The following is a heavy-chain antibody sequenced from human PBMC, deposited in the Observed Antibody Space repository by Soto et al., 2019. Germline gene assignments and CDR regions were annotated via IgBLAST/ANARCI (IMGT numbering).Heavy chain of an antibody. J-gene: IGHJ4*02. V-gene: IGHV2-5*04. Sequence: QITLKESGPTLVKPTQTLTLTCTFSGFSFSTSSVGVGWIRQPPGKALEWLALIYWDDDKRYNPSLRNRLTITKDTSRNQVVVTTTDMDPVDTGTYYCVQVYWVATGIRYYFDYWGQGTLVTVSS. CDR2: IYWDDDK. CDR3: VQVYWVATGIRYYFDY. D-gene: IGHD2-21*02. CDR1: GFSFSTSSVG.